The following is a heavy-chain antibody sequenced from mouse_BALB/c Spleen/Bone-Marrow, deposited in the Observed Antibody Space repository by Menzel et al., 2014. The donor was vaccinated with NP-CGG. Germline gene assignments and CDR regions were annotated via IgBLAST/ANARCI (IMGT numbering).Heavy chain of an antibody. CDR3: ALYYGDVMDY. CDR2: IDPANGNT. D-gene: IGHD1-1*01. J-gene: IGHJ4*01. Sequence: EVKLMESGAELVKPGASVKLSCTASGFNIEDTYMHWVKQRPEQGLEWIGRIDPANGNTKYDPKFQGKATITADTSSNTAYLQLSSLTSEDTAVYYCALYYGDVMDYWGQGTSVTVSS. V-gene: IGHV14-3*02. CDR1: GFNIEDTY.